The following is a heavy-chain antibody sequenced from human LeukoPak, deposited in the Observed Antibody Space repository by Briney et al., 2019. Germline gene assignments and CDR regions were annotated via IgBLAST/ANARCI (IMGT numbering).Heavy chain of an antibody. Sequence: GGSLRLSCAASGFTFSSYSMNWVRQAPGKGLEWVSSISSSSSYIYYADSVKGRFTISRDNSKNTLYLQMNSLRAEDTAVYYCAKDRLERRKDAFDIWGQGTMVTVSS. D-gene: IGHD1-1*01. CDR3: AKDRLERRKDAFDI. V-gene: IGHV3-21*01. CDR1: GFTFSSYS. CDR2: ISSSSSYI. J-gene: IGHJ3*02.